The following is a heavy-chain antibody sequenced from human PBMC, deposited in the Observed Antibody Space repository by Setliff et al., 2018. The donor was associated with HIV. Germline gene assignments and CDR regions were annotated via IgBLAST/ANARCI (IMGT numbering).Heavy chain of an antibody. CDR1: GFTFSRYG. Sequence: PGGSLRLSCAASGFTFSRYGMHWVRQAPGKGLEWVAVIWYDGSNENYAGSVKGRFTISRDNSKKTLYLQMNSLRAEDTAVYYCARKPRDGYYIDYWGQGTLVTVSS. CDR2: IWYDGSNE. CDR3: ARKPRDGYYIDY. V-gene: IGHV3-33*01. D-gene: IGHD3-10*01. J-gene: IGHJ4*02.